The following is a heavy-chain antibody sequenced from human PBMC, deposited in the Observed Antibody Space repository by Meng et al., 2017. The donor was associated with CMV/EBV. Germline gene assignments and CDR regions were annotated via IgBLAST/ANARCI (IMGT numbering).Heavy chain of an antibody. CDR1: GYTFTSYG. D-gene: IGHD2-2*02. CDR2: ISAYNGNT. CDR3: AREYSDCSSTSCYTYYGMDV. J-gene: IGHJ6*02. V-gene: IGHV1-18*01. Sequence: ASVKVSCKASGYTFTSYGISWVRQAPGQGLEWMGWISAYNGNTNYAQKLQGRVTMTTDTSTSTAYMELSSLRSEDTAVYYCAREYSDCSSTSCYTYYGMDVWGQGTTVTVSS.